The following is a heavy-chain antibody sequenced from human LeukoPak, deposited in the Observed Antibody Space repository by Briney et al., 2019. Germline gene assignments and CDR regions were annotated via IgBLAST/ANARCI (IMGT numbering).Heavy chain of an antibody. CDR3: AELGITMIGGV. CDR1: GFTFSSYS. D-gene: IGHD3-10*02. V-gene: IGHV3-21*01. J-gene: IGHJ6*04. CDR2: ISSSSSYI. Sequence: GGSLRLSCAASGFTFSSYSMSWVRQAPGKGLEWVSSISSSSSYIYYADSVKGRFTISRDNAKNSLYLQMNSLRAEDTAVYYCAELGITMIGGVWGKGTTVTISS.